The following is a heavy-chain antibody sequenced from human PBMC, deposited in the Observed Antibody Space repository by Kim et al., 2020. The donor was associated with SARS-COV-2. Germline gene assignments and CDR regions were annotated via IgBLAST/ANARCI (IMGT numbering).Heavy chain of an antibody. V-gene: IGHV4-39*07. D-gene: IGHD2-8*01. Sequence: SETLSPTCTVSGGSISSSSYYWGWIRQPPGKGLEWIGSIYYSGSTYYNPSLKSRVTISVDTSKNQFSLKLSSVTAADTAVYYCARDKGVGSSPLVDPWGQGTLVTVSS. CDR3: ARDKGVGSSPLVDP. J-gene: IGHJ5*02. CDR1: GGSISSSSYY. CDR2: IYYSGST.